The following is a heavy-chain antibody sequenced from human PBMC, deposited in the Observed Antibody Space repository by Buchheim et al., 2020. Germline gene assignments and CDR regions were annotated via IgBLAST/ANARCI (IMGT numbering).Heavy chain of an antibody. J-gene: IGHJ4*02. CDR1: GGSISSSIYY. Sequence: QLQLQESGPGLVKPSETLFLTYTVSGGSISSSIYYWGWIRQPPGKWLEWIGSIYYSGSTYYNPSPKSRVTISVDTPKNQLSLKLSSVTAADTAVYCCARPESGGYFGVWGQGTL. CDR3: ARPESGGYFGV. CDR2: IYYSGST. V-gene: IGHV4-39*01. D-gene: IGHD1-26*01.